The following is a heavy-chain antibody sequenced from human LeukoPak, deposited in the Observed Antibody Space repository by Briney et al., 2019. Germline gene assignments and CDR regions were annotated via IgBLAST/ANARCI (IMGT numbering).Heavy chain of an antibody. CDR2: IYTSGST. CDR1: GGSISSGSYY. CDR3: ARGDGSGWYYYYYMDV. V-gene: IGHV4-61*02. Sequence: SETLSLTCTVSGGSISSGSYYWSWIRQPAGKGLEWIGRIYTSGSTNYNPSLKSRVTISVDTSKNQFSLKLSSVTAADTAVYYCARGDGSGWYYYYYMDVWGQGTTVTISS. D-gene: IGHD6-19*01. J-gene: IGHJ6*03.